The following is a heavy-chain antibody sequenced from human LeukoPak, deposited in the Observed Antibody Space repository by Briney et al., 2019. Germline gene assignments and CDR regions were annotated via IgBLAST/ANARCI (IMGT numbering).Heavy chain of an antibody. CDR3: AKSGGSITMIVVVNNFDY. D-gene: IGHD3-22*01. Sequence: GGSLRLSCAASGLTFSSYAMSCVRQAPGKGLEWVSAISGSGGSTYYADSVKGRFTISRDNSKNTLYLQMNSLRAEDTAVYYCAKSGGSITMIVVVNNFDYWGQGTLVTVSS. CDR1: GLTFSSYA. J-gene: IGHJ4*02. V-gene: IGHV3-23*01. CDR2: ISGSGGST.